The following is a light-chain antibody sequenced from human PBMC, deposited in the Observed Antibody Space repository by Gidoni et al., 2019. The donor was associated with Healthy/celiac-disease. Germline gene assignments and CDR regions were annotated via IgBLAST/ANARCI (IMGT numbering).Light chain of an antibody. V-gene: IGLV2-14*03. Sequence: QSALTQHAYVSVSPGQSITISCTGTNSDVGGYNYVHCYKQQPGKAPKLMIYDVSNRPSRVSNRFSGSKSGNTASLTSSGLQAEDEADYYCNSYTTSSTLVFGGGTKLPVL. CDR3: NSYTTSSTLV. CDR2: DVS. CDR1: NSDVGGYNY. J-gene: IGLJ3*02.